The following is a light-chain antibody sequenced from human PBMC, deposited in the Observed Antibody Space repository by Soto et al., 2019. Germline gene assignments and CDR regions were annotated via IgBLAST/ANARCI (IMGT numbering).Light chain of an antibody. V-gene: IGKV3-20*01. Sequence: ESVLTQSPGTLSLSPGERATLSCRASQSVTRSYLAWYQQKPGQAPRLLIYGASSRATGIPDRVSGSGSGTDFTLTISGLEPEDFAVYYCQQYGSSPRTFGQGTKVEIK. CDR3: QQYGSSPRT. CDR2: GAS. J-gene: IGKJ1*01. CDR1: QSVTRSY.